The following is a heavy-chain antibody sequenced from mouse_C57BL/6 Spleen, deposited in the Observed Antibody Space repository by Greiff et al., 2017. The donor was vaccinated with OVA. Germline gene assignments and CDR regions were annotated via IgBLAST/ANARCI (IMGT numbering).Heavy chain of an antibody. CDR1: GYTFTSYW. D-gene: IGHD2-10*02. J-gene: IGHJ4*01. CDR2: IYPGSGST. Sequence: QVQLQQPGAELVKPGASVKMSCKASGYTFTSYWLTWVKQRPGQGLEWIGDIYPGSGSTNYNEKFKSKATLTVDTSSSTAYMQLSSLTSEDSAVYYCARKYDPNYYAMDYWGQGTSVTVSS. V-gene: IGHV1-55*01. CDR3: ARKYDPNYYAMDY.